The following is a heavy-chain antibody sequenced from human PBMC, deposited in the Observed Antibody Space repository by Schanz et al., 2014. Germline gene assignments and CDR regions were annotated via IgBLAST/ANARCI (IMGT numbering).Heavy chain of an antibody. CDR2: IIPILGIA. V-gene: IGHV1-69*02. CDR1: RSTFSSYT. CDR3: ARGYGDSPTDF. J-gene: IGHJ4*02. Sequence: QVQLVQSGAEVKKPGSSVKVSCKASRSTFSSYTISWVRQAPGQGLEWMGRIIPILGIANYAQKFQGRVTITADRSTSTAYMELSSLISEDTAVYCCARGYGDSPTDFWGQGTLVTVSS. D-gene: IGHD4-17*01.